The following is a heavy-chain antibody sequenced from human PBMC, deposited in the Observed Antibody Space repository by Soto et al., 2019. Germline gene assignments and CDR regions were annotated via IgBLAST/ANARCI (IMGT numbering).Heavy chain of an antibody. CDR2: TRNKVRSYTT. J-gene: IGHJ6*02. Sequence: GGSLRLSCAASGFSFSDHYMDWVRQAPGKGLEWVGRTRNKVRSYTTEYAASVKGRFTISRGDSKNPLYLQMNSLKTEDTAVYYRARGPPKYSGSDFNPYGLDVWGQGTTVTVSS. CDR1: GFSFSDHY. CDR3: ARGPPKYSGSDFNPYGLDV. V-gene: IGHV3-72*01. D-gene: IGHD5-12*01.